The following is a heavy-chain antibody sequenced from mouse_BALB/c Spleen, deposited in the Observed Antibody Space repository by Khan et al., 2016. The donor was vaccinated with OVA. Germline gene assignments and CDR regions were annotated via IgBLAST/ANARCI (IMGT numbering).Heavy chain of an antibody. Sequence: EVMLVESGGGLVKPGGSLKLSCAASGFTFSSYTMSWVRQTPEKRLEWVATISSGGSYTYYPDSVQGRFTISRDNAKNTLYLQMSSLKSEDTAMYYCTRDNYGSDFVAYWGQGTLVTVSS. J-gene: IGHJ3*01. CDR1: GFTFSSYT. D-gene: IGHD1-1*01. CDR3: TRDNYGSDFVAY. CDR2: ISSGGSYT. V-gene: IGHV5-6-4*01.